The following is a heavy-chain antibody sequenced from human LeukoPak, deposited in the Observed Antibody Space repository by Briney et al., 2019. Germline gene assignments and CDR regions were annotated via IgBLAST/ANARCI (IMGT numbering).Heavy chain of an antibody. CDR3: AISEKYGSGSYDY. CDR1: GGSISSGGYY. CDR2: IYTSGST. J-gene: IGHJ4*02. D-gene: IGHD3-10*01. V-gene: IGHV4-61*02. Sequence: PSETLSLTCTVSGGSISSGGYYWSWIRQHPGKGLEWIGRIYTSGSTNYNPSLKSRVTMSVDTSKNQFSLKLSSVTAADTAVYYCAISEKYGSGSYDYWGQGTLVTVSS.